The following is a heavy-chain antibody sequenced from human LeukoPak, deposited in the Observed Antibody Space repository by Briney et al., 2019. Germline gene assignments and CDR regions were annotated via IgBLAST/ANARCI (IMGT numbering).Heavy chain of an antibody. CDR3: ARVGDSSGYYLFDY. Sequence: PSETLSLTCTVSGASISSGGYSWSWIRQHPGKGLEWIVYIYYSGSTYYHPSLKSRVTISVDTSKNQFSLKLSSVTAADTAVYYCARVGDSSGYYLFDYWGQGTLVTVSS. CDR1: GASISSGGYS. D-gene: IGHD3-22*01. J-gene: IGHJ4*02. CDR2: IYYSGST. V-gene: IGHV4-31*03.